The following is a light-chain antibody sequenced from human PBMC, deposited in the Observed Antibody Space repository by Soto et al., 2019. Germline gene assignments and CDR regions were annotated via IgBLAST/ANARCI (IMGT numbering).Light chain of an antibody. CDR3: SSYTSTSTYV. CDR2: DVI. CDR1: TSDVGGYSY. V-gene: IGLV2-14*01. J-gene: IGLJ1*01. Sequence: QSVLTQPASVSGSPGQSVAISCTGTTSDVGGYSYVSWYQQHPGKAPKLVIQDVINRPSGVSDRFSGSRSGNTASLSISGLQAEDEADYYCSSYTSTSTYVFGSGTKVTVL.